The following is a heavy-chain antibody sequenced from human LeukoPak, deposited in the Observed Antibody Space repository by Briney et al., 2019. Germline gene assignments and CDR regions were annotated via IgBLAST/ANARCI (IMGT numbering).Heavy chain of an antibody. V-gene: IGHV3-43*01. J-gene: IGHJ4*02. D-gene: IGHD4-17*01. CDR2: ISWDGGST. CDR3: AKDIGPDDDYGDAGLGY. CDR1: GFTFDDYT. Sequence: PGGSLRLSCAASGFTFDDYTMHWVRQAPGKGLEWVSLISWDGGSTYYADSVKGRFTISRDNSKNSLYLQMNSLRTEDTALYYCAKDIGPDDDYGDAGLGYWGQGTLVTVSS.